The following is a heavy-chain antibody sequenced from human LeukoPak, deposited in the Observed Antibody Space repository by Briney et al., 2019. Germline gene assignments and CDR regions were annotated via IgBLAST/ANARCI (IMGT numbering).Heavy chain of an antibody. V-gene: IGHV3-23*05. CDR3: AKFEGATVPGWFNDY. D-gene: IGHD6-19*01. Sequence: GGSLRLSCAASEFIFSDYAMGWVRQAPGKGLEWVSTIDKTTYPTFYADSVKGRFTISRDNSKNTLYLQMNSLRTEDTAVYFCAKFEGATVPGWFNDYWGQGILVTVSS. CDR2: IDKTTYPT. CDR1: EFIFSDYA. J-gene: IGHJ4*02.